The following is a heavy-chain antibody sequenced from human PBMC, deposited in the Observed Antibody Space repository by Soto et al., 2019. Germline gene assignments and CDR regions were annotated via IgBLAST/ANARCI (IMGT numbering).Heavy chain of an antibody. CDR3: ARERASFPGREV. V-gene: IGHV1-8*01. CDR1: GYTFTSYD. Sequence: QVQLVQSGAEVKKPGASVKVSCKASGYTFTSYDINWVRQATGQGLEWMGWMNPNSGNTGYAQKFQGRFTRTRHTGTCTSYMELNSLRSECTAVYYWARERASFPGREVWGQGPTVTVSS. CDR2: MNPNSGNT. J-gene: IGHJ6*02. D-gene: IGHD1-26*01.